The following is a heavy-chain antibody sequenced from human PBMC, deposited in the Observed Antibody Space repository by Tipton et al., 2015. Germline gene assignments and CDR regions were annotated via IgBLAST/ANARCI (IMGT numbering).Heavy chain of an antibody. V-gene: IGHV4-30-4*01. CDR2: ISYNGST. J-gene: IGHJ5*01. CDR1: GVSITNYY. Sequence: GLVKPSETLSLTCSVSGVSITNYYWSWIRQPPGKGLEWIGHISYNGSTCCNPSLKSRLTTSIDTSKNQFSLNLTFVTAADTAMYYCARGGGDDYIWGSSRFDSWGQGILVTVSS. D-gene: IGHD3-16*02. CDR3: ARGGGDDYIWGSSRFDS.